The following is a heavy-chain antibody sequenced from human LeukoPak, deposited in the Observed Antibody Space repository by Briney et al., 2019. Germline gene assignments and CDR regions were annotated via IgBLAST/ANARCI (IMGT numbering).Heavy chain of an antibody. V-gene: IGHV3-53*01. J-gene: IGHJ4*02. CDR2: INSGGGT. CDR1: GFTVGSNY. Sequence: PGGSLRLSCAASGFTVGSNYMGWVRQAPGKGLEWVSFINSGGGTNHADSVKGRFTISRDNSKNTLYLQMNSLRVEDTAVYYCARVASDSNGWYHFDYWGQGTLVTVSS. CDR3: ARVASDSNGWYHFDY. D-gene: IGHD6-19*01.